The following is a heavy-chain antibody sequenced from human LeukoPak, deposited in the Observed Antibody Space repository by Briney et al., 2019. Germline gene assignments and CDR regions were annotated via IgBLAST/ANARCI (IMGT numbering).Heavy chain of an antibody. D-gene: IGHD2-2*01. V-gene: IGHV4-61*02. CDR3: AREGVVVVPAAISYYYYYMDV. J-gene: IGHJ6*03. Sequence: SETLSLTCTVSGGSISSGSYYWSWIRQPAGKGLEWIGRIYTSGSTNYNPSLKSRVTISVDTSKNQFSLKLSSVTAADTAVYYCAREGVVVVPAAISYYYYYMDVWGKGTTVTVSS. CDR2: IYTSGST. CDR1: GGSISSGSYY.